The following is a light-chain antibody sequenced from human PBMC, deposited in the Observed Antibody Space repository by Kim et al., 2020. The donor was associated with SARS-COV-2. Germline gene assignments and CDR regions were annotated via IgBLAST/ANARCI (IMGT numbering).Light chain of an antibody. V-gene: IGLV2-14*03. J-gene: IGLJ3*02. Sequence: QSALTQPASVSGSPGQSITISCTGTSSDVGSYNFVSWYQHHPGKAPKLMIYDVSKRPSGVSNRFSGSKSGNTASLTISGLQAEDEADYYCSSYTSISTWVFGGGTKLTVL. CDR2: DVS. CDR3: SSYTSISTWV. CDR1: SSDVGSYNF.